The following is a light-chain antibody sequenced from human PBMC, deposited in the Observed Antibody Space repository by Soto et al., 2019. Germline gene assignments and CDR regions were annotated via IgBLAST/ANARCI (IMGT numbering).Light chain of an antibody. V-gene: IGKV1-39*01. J-gene: IGKJ1*01. CDR2: GAS. CDR1: QNIYNS. Sequence: DIQMTQSPSSLSASLGDRVTITCRTSQNIYNSLKCYQQKAGRAPAVLIYGASNLQGGVPLRFSGSGSGTDFTLTISGLQPEDSATYYCQESRSALWGTCGQGTKVEVK. CDR3: QESRSALWGT.